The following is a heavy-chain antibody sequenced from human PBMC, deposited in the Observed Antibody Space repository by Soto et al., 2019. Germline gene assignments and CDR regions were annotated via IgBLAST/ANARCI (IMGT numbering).Heavy chain of an antibody. V-gene: IGHV4-59*12. CDR1: GGSISTYY. CDR3: ARATRYYDSSGYRPFDP. Sequence: SETLSLTCTVSGGSISTYYWSWIRQPPGKGLEWIGYIYYSGSTNYNPSLKSRVTISVDTSKNQFSLKLSSVTAADTAVYYCARATRYYDSSGYRPFDPWGQGTLVTVSS. D-gene: IGHD3-22*01. J-gene: IGHJ5*02. CDR2: IYYSGST.